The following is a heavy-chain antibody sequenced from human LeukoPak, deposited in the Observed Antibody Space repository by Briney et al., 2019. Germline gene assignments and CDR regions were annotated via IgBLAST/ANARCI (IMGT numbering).Heavy chain of an antibody. V-gene: IGHV4-34*01. J-gene: IGHJ3*02. CDR3: ARAGRYAFDI. Sequence: SETLSLTCAVYGGSFSGYYWSWIRQPPGKGLEWIGEINHSGSTNYNPSLKSRVTISVDTSKNQISLKLSSVTAADTAVYYCARAGRYAFDIWGQGTMVTVSS. CDR1: GGSFSGYY. CDR2: INHSGST.